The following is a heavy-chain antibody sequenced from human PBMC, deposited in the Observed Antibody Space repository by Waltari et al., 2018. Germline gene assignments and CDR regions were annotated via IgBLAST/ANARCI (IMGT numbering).Heavy chain of an antibody. J-gene: IGHJ6*03. CDR1: GFTFSSYG. Sequence: QVQLVESGGGVVQPGRSLRLSCAASGFTFSSYGMHWVRQAPGKGLEWVAVIWYDGSNKYYADSVKGRFTISRDNSKNTLYLQMNSLRAEDTAVYYCAKSWDRDYYYMDVWGKGTTVTVSS. CDR3: AKSWDRDYYYMDV. CDR2: IWYDGSNK. D-gene: IGHD1-26*01. V-gene: IGHV3-33*06.